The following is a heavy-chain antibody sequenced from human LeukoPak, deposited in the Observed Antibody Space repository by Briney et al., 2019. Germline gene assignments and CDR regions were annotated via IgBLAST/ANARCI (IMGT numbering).Heavy chain of an antibody. D-gene: IGHD7-27*01. CDR2: ISGYNGNT. CDR1: GYTFTSYG. CDR3: ARDWGKGEYYFDY. Sequence: ASVKVSCKATGYTFTSYGISWVRQAPGQGPEWMGWISGYNGNTRYAQKFQGRVTMTTDTSTSTAYMELRSLRSDDTAVYYCARDWGKGEYYFDYWGRGTLVTVSS. J-gene: IGHJ4*02. V-gene: IGHV1-18*01.